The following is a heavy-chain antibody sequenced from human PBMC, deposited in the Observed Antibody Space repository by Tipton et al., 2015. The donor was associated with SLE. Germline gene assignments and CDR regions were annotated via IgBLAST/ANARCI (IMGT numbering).Heavy chain of an antibody. CDR3: ARISVDTTMAQRVDYGMDV. V-gene: IGHV4-59*01. J-gene: IGHJ6*02. CDR1: GGSISSYY. Sequence: LRLSCTVSGGSISSYYWSWIRQPPGKGLEWIGYIYYSGSTNYNPSLKSRVTISVDTSKTQFSLKLSSVTAADTAVYYCARISVDTTMAQRVDYGMDVWGQGTTVTVSS. D-gene: IGHD5-18*01. CDR2: IYYSGST.